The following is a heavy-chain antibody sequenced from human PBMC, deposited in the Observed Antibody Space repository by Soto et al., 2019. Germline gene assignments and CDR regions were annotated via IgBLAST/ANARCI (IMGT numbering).Heavy chain of an antibody. D-gene: IGHD3-10*01. Sequence: QVQLQESGPGLVKPSETLSLTCTVSGGSISSYYWSWIRQPPGKGLEWIGYIYYSGSTNYNPSLKSRVTISVDTSKNQFSLKLSSVTAADTAVYYCARVADQERIWFGEFDPWGQGTLVTVSS. J-gene: IGHJ5*02. CDR3: ARVADQERIWFGEFDP. V-gene: IGHV4-59*01. CDR2: IYYSGST. CDR1: GGSISSYY.